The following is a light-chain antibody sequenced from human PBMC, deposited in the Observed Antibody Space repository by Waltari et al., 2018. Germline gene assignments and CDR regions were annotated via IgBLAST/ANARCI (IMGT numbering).Light chain of an antibody. CDR2: DVS. CDR1: SSDVGRYNY. V-gene: IGLV2-14*01. Sequence: QSALTQPASVSGSPGQSITISCTGTSSDVGRYNYVSWYQQHPGKAPQLLIYDVSNRPSGVSSRLSCSKSGIPASLTISGLQAEDEADYYCSSYTSSSTLVFGGGTKLTVL. J-gene: IGLJ2*01. CDR3: SSYTSSSTLV.